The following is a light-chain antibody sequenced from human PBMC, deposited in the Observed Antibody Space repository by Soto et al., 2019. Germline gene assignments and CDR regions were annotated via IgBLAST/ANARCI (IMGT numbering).Light chain of an antibody. CDR3: QQANSFPRT. CDR1: QAISTW. V-gene: IGKV1D-12*01. Sequence: DIQMTQSPSSVSASVGDRVTITCRASQAISTWLAWYQQNPGKAPKLLIYSASNLQSGVPSRFSGSGSGTDFTLTISSLQPEDFATYYCQQANSFPRTFGQGTKVETK. CDR2: SAS. J-gene: IGKJ1*01.